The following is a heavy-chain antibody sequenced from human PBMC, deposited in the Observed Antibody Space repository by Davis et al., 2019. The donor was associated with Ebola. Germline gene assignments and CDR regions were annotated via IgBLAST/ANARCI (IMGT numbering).Heavy chain of an antibody. J-gene: IGHJ4*02. CDR2: ISSSGGNS. D-gene: IGHD6-19*01. CDR3: AGGQWVLPEDY. Sequence: GGSLRLSCAVSGVTFRNYVMSWVRQAPGKGLEWVSSISSSGGNSFYMDSVKGRFYIDRDNTKNSLYLQMNSLRAEDTGVYYCAGGQWVLPEDYWGQGTLVTVSS. V-gene: IGHV3-23*01. CDR1: GVTFRNYV.